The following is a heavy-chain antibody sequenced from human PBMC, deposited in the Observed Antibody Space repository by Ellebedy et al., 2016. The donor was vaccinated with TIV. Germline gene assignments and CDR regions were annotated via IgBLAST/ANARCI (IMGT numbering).Heavy chain of an antibody. J-gene: IGHJ4*02. CDR2: IKKDGSDK. CDR3: ARGGAHFSGY. CDR1: GFTFTSFW. Sequence: GGSLRLSCAASGFTFTSFWMSWVRQAPGKGLDWVASIKKDGSDKYYVDSVKGRFTISRDNAKNSLYLQMNSLRAEDTAVYYCARGGAHFSGYWGQGTLVTVSS. D-gene: IGHD1-1*01. V-gene: IGHV3-7*03.